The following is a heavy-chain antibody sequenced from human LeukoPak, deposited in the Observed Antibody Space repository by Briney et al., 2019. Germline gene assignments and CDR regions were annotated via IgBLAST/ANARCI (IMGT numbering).Heavy chain of an antibody. J-gene: IGHJ4*02. V-gene: IGHV3-53*01. CDR3: ARRAGGYSHPYDY. CDR2: IYSDDTT. D-gene: IGHD4-23*01. CDR1: GFTVSGSY. Sequence: GGSLRLSCAVSGFTVSGSYMSWTRQAPGKGLEWVSLIYSDDTTLYADSVKGRFTISRDISKNTLYLQMSSLRAEDTAVYYCARRAGGYSHPYDYWGQGVLVTVSS.